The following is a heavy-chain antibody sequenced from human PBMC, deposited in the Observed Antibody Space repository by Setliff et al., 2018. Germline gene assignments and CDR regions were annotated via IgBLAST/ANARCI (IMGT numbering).Heavy chain of an antibody. D-gene: IGHD3-22*01. J-gene: IGHJ4*02. V-gene: IGHV4-34*01. CDR2: INHSGST. Sequence: SETLSLTCTVYGGSFSNYYWSWIRQPPGEGLEWIGEINHSGSTNYNPSLTSRVSISVDTSKNQFSLKLSTVTAADTAVYYCARAPAHYYDSSGYYDYWGQGTLVT. CDR1: GGSFSNYY. CDR3: ARAPAHYYDSSGYYDY.